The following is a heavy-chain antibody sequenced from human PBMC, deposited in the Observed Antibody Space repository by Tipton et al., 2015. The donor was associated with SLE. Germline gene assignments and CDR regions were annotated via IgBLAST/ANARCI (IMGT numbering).Heavy chain of an antibody. CDR3: ARAPSGYLAWSGYPAPFFDY. V-gene: IGHV3-48*03. D-gene: IGHD3-3*01. CDR2: ISSSGSTI. Sequence: GSLRLSCAASGFTFSSYEMNWVRQAPGKGLEWVSYISSSGSTIYYADSVKGRFTISRDNAKNSLYLQMNSLRAEDTAVYYCARAPSGYLAWSGYPAPFFDYWGQGTLVTVSS. CDR1: GFTFSSYE. J-gene: IGHJ4*02.